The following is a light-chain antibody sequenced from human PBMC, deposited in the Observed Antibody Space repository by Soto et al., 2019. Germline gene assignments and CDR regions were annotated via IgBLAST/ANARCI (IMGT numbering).Light chain of an antibody. CDR2: GAS. J-gene: IGKJ4*01. Sequence: EILMTQSPATLSVSLGETATLSCRASQSVRTNLAWYQQKPGQAPRLLIYGASTRATGIPARFSGSGSGTEFTLTISSLQSEDFAVYYCQQYNNWPPLVTFGGGTKVDIK. CDR1: QSVRTN. CDR3: QQYNNWPPLVT. V-gene: IGKV3-15*01.